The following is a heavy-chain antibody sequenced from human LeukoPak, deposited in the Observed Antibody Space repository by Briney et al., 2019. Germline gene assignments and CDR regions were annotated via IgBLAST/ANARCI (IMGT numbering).Heavy chain of an antibody. Sequence: GGSLRLSCAASGFTFSSYGMHWVRQAPGKGLEWVAVISYDGSNKYYADSVKGRFTISRDNSKNTLYLQMNSLRAEDTAVYYCAKGHYDSSGIPGYWGQGTLVTVSS. V-gene: IGHV3-30*18. CDR1: GFTFSSYG. D-gene: IGHD3-22*01. J-gene: IGHJ4*02. CDR2: ISYDGSNK. CDR3: AKGHYDSSGIPGY.